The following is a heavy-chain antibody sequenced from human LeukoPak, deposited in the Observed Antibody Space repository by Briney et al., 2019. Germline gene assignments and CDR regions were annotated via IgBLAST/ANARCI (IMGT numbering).Heavy chain of an antibody. Sequence: GGSLRLSCAASGFTFDDYAMHWVRQAPGKGLEWVSGISWNSGSIGYADSVKGRFTISRDNAKNSLYLQMNSLRAEDTALYYCATRTGRSGYSSGWYIYWGQGTLVTVSS. CDR3: ATRTGRSGYSSGWYIY. CDR1: GFTFDDYA. CDR2: ISWNSGSI. V-gene: IGHV3-9*01. D-gene: IGHD6-19*01. J-gene: IGHJ4*02.